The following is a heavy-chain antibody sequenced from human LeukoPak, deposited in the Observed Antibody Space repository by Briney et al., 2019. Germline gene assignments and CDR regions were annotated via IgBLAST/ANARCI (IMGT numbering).Heavy chain of an antibody. CDR3: ARDVWSGYPSNYYYYYMDV. D-gene: IGHD3-3*01. CDR1: GGSISSYY. J-gene: IGHJ6*03. CDR2: IYYSGST. V-gene: IGHV4-59*01. Sequence: PSETLSLTCTVSGGSISSYYWSWIRQPPGKGLEWIGYIYYSGSTNYNPSLKSRVTISVDTSKNQFSLKLSSVTAADTAVYYCARDVWSGYPSNYYYYYMDVWGKGTTVTVSS.